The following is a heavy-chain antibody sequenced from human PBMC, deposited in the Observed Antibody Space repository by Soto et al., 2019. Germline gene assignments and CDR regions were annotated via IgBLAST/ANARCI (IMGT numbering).Heavy chain of an antibody. V-gene: IGHV4-59*01. J-gene: IGHJ4*02. CDR2: IHYSGST. D-gene: IGHD1-26*01. Sequence: SETLSLTCTVSGVSISGYLWTWIRQPPGNGLEWIGYIHYSGSTNYNPSLKSRVTISIDTSKNQFSLKLGSVTAADTAVYYCATSNSGTYFTRDYWGQGTLVTVS. CDR3: ATSNSGTYFTRDY. CDR1: GVSISGYL.